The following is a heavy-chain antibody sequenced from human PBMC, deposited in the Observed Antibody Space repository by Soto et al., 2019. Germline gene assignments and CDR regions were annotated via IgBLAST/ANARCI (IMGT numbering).Heavy chain of an antibody. CDR1: GFTFDDYA. CDR2: ISWNSGSI. Sequence: EVQLVESGGGLVQPGRSLRLSCAASGFTFDDYAMHWVRQAPGKGLEWVSGISWNSGSIGYADSVKGRFTISRDNAKNSLYLQMNSLRAEDTALYYCAKDIWSGSVGSFDYWGQGTLVTVSS. CDR3: AKDIWSGSVGSFDY. D-gene: IGHD3-10*01. V-gene: IGHV3-9*01. J-gene: IGHJ4*02.